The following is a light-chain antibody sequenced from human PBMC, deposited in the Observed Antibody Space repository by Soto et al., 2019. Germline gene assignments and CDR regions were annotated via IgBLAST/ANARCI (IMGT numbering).Light chain of an antibody. CDR2: TNN. J-gene: IGLJ1*01. Sequence: QSVLTQPPSASGTPGQRIIISCSGSTSNIESHPVNWFQQVPGAAPKLLIKTNNQRPSGVPDRFSGSKSGASASLAISGLQSEDEATYYCATWDDSRNGAFGTGNKVTVL. CDR1: TSNIESHP. V-gene: IGLV1-44*01. CDR3: ATWDDSRNGA.